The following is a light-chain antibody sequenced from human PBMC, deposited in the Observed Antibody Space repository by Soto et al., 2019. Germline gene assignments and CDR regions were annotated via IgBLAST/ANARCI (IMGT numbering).Light chain of an antibody. CDR2: EVS. CDR1: SSDVGGYNH. V-gene: IGLV2-14*01. CDR3: NSYTSSSTWV. J-gene: IGLJ2*01. Sequence: QSALTQPASVSGSPGQSITISCTGTSSDVGGYNHVSWYQQHPGKAPKVIIYEVSNRPSGISNRFSGSKSGNTASLTISGLQAEDEADYYCNSYTSSSTWVFGGGTKLTVL.